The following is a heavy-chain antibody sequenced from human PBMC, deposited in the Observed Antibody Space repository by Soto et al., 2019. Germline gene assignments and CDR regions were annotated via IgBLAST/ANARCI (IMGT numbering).Heavy chain of an antibody. CDR3: ARDIVVVPATGVDYYYGMDV. V-gene: IGHV1-18*01. Sequence: ASVKVSVMASCYTVTSYGLSCLRQAPGQLLDWLGWISAYNGNTNYAQKLQGRVTMTTDTSTSTAYMELRSLRSDDTAVYYCARDIVVVPATGVDYYYGMDVWGQGTTVTVSS. J-gene: IGHJ6*02. CDR1: CYTVTSYG. CDR2: ISAYNGNT. D-gene: IGHD2-2*01.